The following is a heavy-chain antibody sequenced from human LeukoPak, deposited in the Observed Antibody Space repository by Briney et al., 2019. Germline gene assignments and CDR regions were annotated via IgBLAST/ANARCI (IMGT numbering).Heavy chain of an antibody. CDR2: INPDGSES. CDR1: EFEPTYFW. CDR3: ATFVGTVSGSYTVPGGLLV. J-gene: IGHJ6*04. Sequence: TGGSLRLSCVALEFEPTYFWMTWVRRAPGKGLEWVANINPDGSESFYLDSVRGRFTISRDNAKKSLCLQMNRLRAEDTAVYYCATFVGTVSGSYTVPGGLLVWGKGTTVSVSS. D-gene: IGHD3-16*02. V-gene: IGHV3-7*01.